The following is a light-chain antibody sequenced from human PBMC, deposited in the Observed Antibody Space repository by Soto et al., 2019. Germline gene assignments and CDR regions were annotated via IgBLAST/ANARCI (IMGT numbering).Light chain of an antibody. Sequence: QSVLTQPPSASGPPGQRVTISCSGSTSNIVSNTVNWYQQLPGTAPKLLIFNNNQRPSGVPDRVSGSKSGTSASLAISGIQSEDEADYYCAAWDDSLKGPVFGGGTKLTVL. CDR2: NNN. V-gene: IGLV1-44*01. CDR3: AAWDDSLKGPV. CDR1: TSNIVSNT. J-gene: IGLJ3*02.